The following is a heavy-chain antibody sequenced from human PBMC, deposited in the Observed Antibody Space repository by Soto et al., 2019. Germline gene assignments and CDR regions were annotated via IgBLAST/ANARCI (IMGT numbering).Heavy chain of an antibody. J-gene: IGHJ3*02. CDR1: GFIINSGD. Sequence: PGGSLRLSCAASGFIINSGDMSWVRQAPGKGLEWVSVIYRSGGTYYADSVKGRFTISRDISKSTLYLQMNDLRADDTAVFYCAKDSPGVHAFDNWGQGTMVTV. D-gene: IGHD2-8*01. CDR3: AKDSPGVHAFDN. CDR2: IYRSGGT. V-gene: IGHV3-66*01.